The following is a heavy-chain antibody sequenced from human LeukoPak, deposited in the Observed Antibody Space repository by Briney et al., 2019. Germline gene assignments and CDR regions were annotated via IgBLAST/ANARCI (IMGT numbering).Heavy chain of an antibody. D-gene: IGHD2-2*01. CDR2: IQTDGSDT. V-gene: IGHV3-30*02. J-gene: IGHJ4*02. CDR3: AREGGTVVVGRFDY. CDR1: GIDFRASG. Sequence: SGGSLRLSCAVSGIDFRASGMQWVRQAPGMGLEWVTFIQTDGSDTYYAASVAGRFTISRDNSKNTVYLHMNSLRPDDTALYYCAREGGTVVVGRFDYWGQGTLVTVSS.